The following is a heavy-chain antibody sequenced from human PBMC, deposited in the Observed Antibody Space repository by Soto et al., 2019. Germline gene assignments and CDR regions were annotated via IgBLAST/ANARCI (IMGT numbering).Heavy chain of an antibody. D-gene: IGHD2-8*01. CDR2: IFYSVST. Sequence: QLQLQESGPGLVKPWETLSLTCTVSGDSISSSNYFWGWIRQPPGKGLEWIGTIFYSVSTYYNPALNRRVTISVDTSKTQFSLKLTSVTAADTALYYCERRYGWVYCDSWGQGRLVTVSS. CDR1: GDSISSSNYF. J-gene: IGHJ4*02. CDR3: ERRYGWVYCDS. V-gene: IGHV4-39*01.